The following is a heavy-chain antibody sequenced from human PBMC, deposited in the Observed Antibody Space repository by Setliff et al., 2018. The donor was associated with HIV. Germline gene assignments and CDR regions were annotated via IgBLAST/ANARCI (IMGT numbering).Heavy chain of an antibody. CDR3: ARNLLHYDSSGLRWNYYYYYMDV. J-gene: IGHJ6*03. D-gene: IGHD3-22*01. CDR1: GGSLISGGYY. V-gene: IGHV4-61*02. Sequence: SETLSLTCSVSGGSLISGGYYWSWIRQSAGKGLEWIGRIYTSGSTKYNPSLESRVTMSVDTSRTQFSLKLSSVTAADTAVYYCARNLLHYDSSGLRWNYYYYYMDVWGKGTTVTVSS. CDR2: IYTSGST.